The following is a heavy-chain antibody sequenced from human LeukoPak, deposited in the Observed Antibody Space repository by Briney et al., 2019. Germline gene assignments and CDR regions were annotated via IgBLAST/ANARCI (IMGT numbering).Heavy chain of an antibody. CDR3: AREYYYDSSGYSPDAFDI. CDR1: GYTFTGYY. CDR2: INPSGGST. J-gene: IGHJ3*02. Sequence: GASVKVSCKASGYTFTGYYMHWVRQAPGQGLEWMGIINPSGGSTSYAQKFQGRVTMTRDTSTSTVYMELSSLRSEDTAVYYCAREYYYDSSGYSPDAFDIWGQGTMVTVSS. D-gene: IGHD3-22*01. V-gene: IGHV1-46*01.